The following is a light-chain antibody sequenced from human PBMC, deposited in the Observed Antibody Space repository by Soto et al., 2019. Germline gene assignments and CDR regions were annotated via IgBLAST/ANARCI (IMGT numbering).Light chain of an antibody. Sequence: EIVLTQSPATLSLSPGERVTLSRRASQSVSNYLAWYQQKPGQAPRLLIYDASNRVTGIPARFSGSGSGTDFTLTISSLEPEDFAVYYCQQRSNWPWTFGQGTKVEIK. CDR3: QQRSNWPWT. J-gene: IGKJ1*01. V-gene: IGKV3-11*01. CDR2: DAS. CDR1: QSVSNY.